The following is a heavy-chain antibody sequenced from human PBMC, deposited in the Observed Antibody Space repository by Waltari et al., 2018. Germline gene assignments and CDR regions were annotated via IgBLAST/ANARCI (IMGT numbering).Heavy chain of an antibody. CDR1: GFTCSTHG. J-gene: IGHJ5*02. D-gene: IGHD3-22*01. Sequence: QVQLVESGGGVVQPGGSLRLSCAASGFTCSTHGIHWVRQAPGKGLEWVAFIWSDETNKHYADSVQGRFTISRDNSKNTVFLQMNSLRTEDTAVYYCAKGPDSSGYYSNWFDPWGQGILVTVSS. V-gene: IGHV3-30*02. CDR3: AKGPDSSGYYSNWFDP. CDR2: IWSDETNK.